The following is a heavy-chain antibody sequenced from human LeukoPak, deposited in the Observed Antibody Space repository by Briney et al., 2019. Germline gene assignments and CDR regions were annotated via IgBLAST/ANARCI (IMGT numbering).Heavy chain of an antibody. Sequence: SQTLSLTCALSGDSVSSNSPAWNWIRQSPSGGLEWLGRTYYRSKWYTYYAVSVKGRITINSDTSKNQFSLQLNSVTPEDTAVYYCARGWGGNIDQWGQGTQVTVSS. CDR2: TYYRSKWYT. J-gene: IGHJ5*02. CDR3: ARGWGGNIDQ. CDR1: GDSVSSNSPA. V-gene: IGHV6-1*01. D-gene: IGHD3-16*01.